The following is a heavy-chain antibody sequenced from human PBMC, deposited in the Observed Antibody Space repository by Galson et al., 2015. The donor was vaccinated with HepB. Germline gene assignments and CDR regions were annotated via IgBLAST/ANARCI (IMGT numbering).Heavy chain of an antibody. Sequence: SLRLSCAASGFTFSSYAMSWVRQAPGKGLEWVSAISGSGGNTYYADSVKGRFTISRDNSKNTLYLQMNSLRAEDTAVYYCAKDSSGSIGVIDYWGQGTLVTVSS. D-gene: IGHD6-19*01. J-gene: IGHJ4*02. V-gene: IGHV3-23*01. CDR1: GFTFSSYA. CDR2: ISGSGGNT. CDR3: AKDSSGSIGVIDY.